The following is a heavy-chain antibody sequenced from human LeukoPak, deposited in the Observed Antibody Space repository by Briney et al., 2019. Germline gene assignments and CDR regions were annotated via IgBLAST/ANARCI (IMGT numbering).Heavy chain of an antibody. V-gene: IGHV3-23*05. CDR1: GFTFSSYA. CDR2: IYSGGST. CDR3: AKGRYCSGGSCYLDY. J-gene: IGHJ4*02. D-gene: IGHD2-15*01. Sequence: GGSLRLSCAASGFTFSSYAMSWVRQAPGKGLEWVSAIYSGGSTYYADSVKGRFTISRDNSKNTLYLQMNSLRAEDTAVYYCAKGRYCSGGSCYLDYWGQGTLVTVSS.